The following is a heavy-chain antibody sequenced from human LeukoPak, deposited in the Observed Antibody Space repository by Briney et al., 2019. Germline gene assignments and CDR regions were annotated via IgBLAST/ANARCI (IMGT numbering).Heavy chain of an antibody. CDR2: IYYSGTT. J-gene: IGHJ5*02. Sequence: PSETLSLTCTVSGGSDRSGAYYWTWIRKHPGKGLEWIGYIYYSGTTYYNPSLKSRVTMSVDTSKNQFSLKLSSVTAADTAIYYCTREAPTPNWLDPWGQGTLVTVSS. V-gene: IGHV4-31*03. CDR1: GGSDRSGAYY. CDR3: TREAPTPNWLDP.